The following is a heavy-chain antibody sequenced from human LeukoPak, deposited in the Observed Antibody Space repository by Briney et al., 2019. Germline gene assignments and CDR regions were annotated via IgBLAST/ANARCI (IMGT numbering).Heavy chain of an antibody. CDR3: ARVINGGATNWFDS. V-gene: IGHV4-38-2*02. Sequence: SETLSLTCTGSGYSFSGADYWGCIRRPRGKGLGWIGSIYDSGSTYYDPSLKSRATTSVNTSKNQFSLKLSSVTAADTAVYYCARVINGGATNWFDSWGQGTLVTVSS. CDR2: IYDSGST. D-gene: IGHD3-16*01. CDR1: GYSFSGADY. J-gene: IGHJ5*01.